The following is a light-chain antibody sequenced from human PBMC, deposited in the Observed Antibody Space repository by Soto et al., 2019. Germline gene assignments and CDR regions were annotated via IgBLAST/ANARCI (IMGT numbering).Light chain of an antibody. J-gene: IGLJ2*01. CDR3: SSYTSSSTLVV. CDR1: SSDVGGYNY. CDR2: DVS. V-gene: IGLV2-14*01. Sequence: QSALTQPASVSGSPGQSITISCTGTSSDVGGYNYVSWYQQHPGKAPKLMIYDVSNRPSGVSNRFSGSKSGNTASLTISGLQAEDEADYCCSSYTSSSTLVVFGGGTTLTVL.